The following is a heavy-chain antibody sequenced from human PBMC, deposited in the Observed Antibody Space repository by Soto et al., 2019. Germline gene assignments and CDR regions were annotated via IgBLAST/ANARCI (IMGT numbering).Heavy chain of an antibody. CDR2: ISYDGSHK. D-gene: IGHD2-21*01. CDR3: AKNGAPRYCGPSSRHPAGGY. V-gene: IGHV3-30*18. J-gene: IGHJ4*02. Sequence: QVQLVESGGGVVQPGRSLRLSCAGSGFTFSNYGLHWVRQAPGKGLEWVAVISYDGSHKYYADSVKGRFTISRDNSNNMLYLQMDSLRAEDTAVYYWAKNGAPRYCGPSSRHPAGGYWGQGTLVTVSS. CDR1: GFTFSNYG.